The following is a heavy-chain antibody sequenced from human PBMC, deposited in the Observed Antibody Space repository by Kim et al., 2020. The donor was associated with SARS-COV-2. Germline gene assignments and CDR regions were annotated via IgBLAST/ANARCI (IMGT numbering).Heavy chain of an antibody. CDR2: ISGTGGST. D-gene: IGHD6-6*01. V-gene: IGHV3-23*01. J-gene: IGHJ5*02. Sequence: GGSLRLSCAASGFTFSSYAMSWVRQAPGKGLEWVSAISGTGGSTNYADSVTGRFTISRDNSKNTLYLQMNSLRAEDTAVYYCAKDALSSSIAARPTKLNWFDPWGQGTLVTVSS. CDR1: GFTFSSYA. CDR3: AKDALSSSIAARPTKLNWFDP.